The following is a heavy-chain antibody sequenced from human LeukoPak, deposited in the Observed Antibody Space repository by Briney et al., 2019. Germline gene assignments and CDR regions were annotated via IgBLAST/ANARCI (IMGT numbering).Heavy chain of an antibody. CDR1: GFTFSSYG. Sequence: GGSLRLSCAASGFTFSSYGMSWVRQAPGKGLEWVSAISGSGGSTYYADSVKGRFTISRDNSKNTLYLQMNSLRAEDTAVYYCAKDRRGFSVGGMGYWGQGTLVTVTS. CDR3: AKDRRGFSVGGMGY. D-gene: IGHD1-26*01. CDR2: ISGSGGST. J-gene: IGHJ4*02. V-gene: IGHV3-23*01.